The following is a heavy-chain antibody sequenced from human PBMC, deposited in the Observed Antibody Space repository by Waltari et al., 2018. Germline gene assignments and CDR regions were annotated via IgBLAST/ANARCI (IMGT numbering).Heavy chain of an antibody. CDR3: VRDHWGPDY. Sequence: EVHLVESGGALVQPGGSLRLSCAASGLTFSTYWMNWVRQAPGKGLEWVANINPDGSGKRYVDSVKGRFTISRDNAKDSVYLQMNSLRADDTAMYYCVRDHWGPDYWGQGTLVTVSS. CDR2: INPDGSGK. V-gene: IGHV3-7*01. CDR1: GLTFSTYW. J-gene: IGHJ4*02. D-gene: IGHD7-27*01.